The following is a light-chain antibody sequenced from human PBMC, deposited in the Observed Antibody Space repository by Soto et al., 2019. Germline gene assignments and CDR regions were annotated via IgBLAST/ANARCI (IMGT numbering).Light chain of an antibody. V-gene: IGKV1-9*01. Sequence: DIQLTQSPSFLSASVGDRVTITCRASQGISSYLAWYQQKPGKAPKLLIYAASPLQSRVPSRFSVSGSGTKVTLTARCLQAEDLATYYGRRRNSYPYTFGQGTKLEIK. CDR1: QGISSY. J-gene: IGKJ2*01. CDR3: RRRNSYPYT. CDR2: AAS.